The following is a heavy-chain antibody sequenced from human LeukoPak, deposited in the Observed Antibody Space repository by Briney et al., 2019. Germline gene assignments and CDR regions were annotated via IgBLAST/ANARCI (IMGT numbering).Heavy chain of an antibody. CDR1: GGSISSYY. Sequence: SETLSLTCTVSGGSISSYYWSWIRQPAGKGLEWIGRIYTSGSTNYNPSLKSRVTMSVDTSKNQFSLKLSSVTAADTAVYYCARDSGSSWYHYYYYYMDVWGKGTTVTVSS. CDR3: ARDSGSSWYHYYYYYMDV. J-gene: IGHJ6*03. CDR2: IYTSGST. D-gene: IGHD6-13*01. V-gene: IGHV4-4*07.